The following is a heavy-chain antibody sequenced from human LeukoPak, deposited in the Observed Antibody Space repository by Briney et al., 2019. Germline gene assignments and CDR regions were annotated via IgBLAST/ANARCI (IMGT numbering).Heavy chain of an antibody. CDR1: GGSVRGGSYY. J-gene: IGHJ4*02. CDR2: IYYTGST. Sequence: SETLPLTCTVSGGSVRGGSYYWSWIRQPPGKGLEFIGYIYYTGSTNYNPSLKSRVTVSLDTSKNQFSLNLSSVTAADTAVYYCARGSLVTPFDYWGRGTLVTVSS. CDR3: ARGSLVTPFDY. V-gene: IGHV4-61*01. D-gene: IGHD3-10*01.